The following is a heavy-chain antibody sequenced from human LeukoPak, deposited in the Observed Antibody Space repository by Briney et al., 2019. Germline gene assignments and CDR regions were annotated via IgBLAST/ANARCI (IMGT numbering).Heavy chain of an antibody. V-gene: IGHV4-59*01. CDR2: FHNSRTT. CDR1: GGSISGYS. D-gene: IGHD3-10*01. Sequence: SETLSPTCTVSGGSISGYSWTWIRQPPGQGLEWIGYFHNSRTTSYNPSLTGRVIISVDTAMDQISLKLNSVSAADTAVYYCARGHLGLSPWGQGTLVTVSS. J-gene: IGHJ5*02. CDR3: ARGHLGLSP.